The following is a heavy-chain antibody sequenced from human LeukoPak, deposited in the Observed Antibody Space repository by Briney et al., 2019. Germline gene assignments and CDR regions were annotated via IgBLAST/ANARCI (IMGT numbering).Heavy chain of an antibody. D-gene: IGHD3-10*01. CDR2: IYPADSDT. Sequence: GESLKISCKGSGYNFNIYWIAWVRQMPGKGLEWMGIIYPADSDTRYSPSFQGQVTISADKSISTAYLQWSSLKASDTAMYYCARHGEYGDYVDSWGQGTLVTVSS. J-gene: IGHJ4*02. V-gene: IGHV5-51*01. CDR3: ARHGEYGDYVDS. CDR1: GYNFNIYW.